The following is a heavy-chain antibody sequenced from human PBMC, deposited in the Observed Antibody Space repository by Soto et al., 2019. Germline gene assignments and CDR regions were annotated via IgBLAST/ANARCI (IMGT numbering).Heavy chain of an antibody. CDR3: ASPQGDYDSGRMIYFDY. J-gene: IGHJ4*02. D-gene: IGHD5-12*01. CDR2: ISSSSSYT. Sequence: QVQLVESGGGLVKPGGSLRLSCAASGFTFSDYYMSWIRQAPGKGLEWVSYISSSSSYTNYADSVKGRFTISRDNAKNSLYLQMNSLRAEDTAVYYFASPQGDYDSGRMIYFDYWGQGTLVTVSS. CDR1: GFTFSDYY. V-gene: IGHV3-11*06.